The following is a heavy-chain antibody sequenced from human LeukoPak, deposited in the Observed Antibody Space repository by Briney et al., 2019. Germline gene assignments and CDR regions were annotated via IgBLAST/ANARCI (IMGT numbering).Heavy chain of an antibody. Sequence: GESLKISCKGPGYNFTNYWIGWVRQMPGKGLEWMEIIYPGDSDTRYSPSFQGQVTISADKSISTAYLQWSSLKASDTAMYYCARREDARTGNWFDPWGQGTLVTVSS. CDR1: GYNFTNYW. CDR3: ARREDARTGNWFDP. D-gene: IGHD2-15*01. V-gene: IGHV5-51*01. CDR2: IYPGDSDT. J-gene: IGHJ5*02.